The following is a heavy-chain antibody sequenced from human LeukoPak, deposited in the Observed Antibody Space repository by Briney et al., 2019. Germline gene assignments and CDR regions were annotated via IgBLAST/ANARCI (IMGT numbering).Heavy chain of an antibody. J-gene: IGHJ4*02. V-gene: IGHV3-73*01. D-gene: IGHD3-10*01. Sequence: PGGSLKLSCAASGFMFSGSPMHWVRQASGKGLEWVGRIRTKTNDYATTYAASVKGRFTISRDDSTNTAYLQMDSLKTEDTAVYYCARPSQFGSGTDYYLDSWGQGTLVTFSS. CDR3: ARPSQFGSGTDYYLDS. CDR1: GFMFSGSP. CDR2: IRTKTNDYAT.